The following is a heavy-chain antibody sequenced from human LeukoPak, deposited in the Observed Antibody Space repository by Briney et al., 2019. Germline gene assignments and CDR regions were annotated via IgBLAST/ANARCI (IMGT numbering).Heavy chain of an antibody. Sequence: SETLSLTCSVSGGSISNYYWSWIRQPPGKGLEWIGSMYYSGSTNYNPSLKSRVTISVDTSKNQFSLKLSSVTAADTAVYYCARDIKNSLGAFDYWGQGTLVTVSS. V-gene: IGHV4-59*01. CDR1: GGSISNYY. J-gene: IGHJ4*02. CDR2: MYYSGST. D-gene: IGHD5-18*01. CDR3: ARDIKNSLGAFDY.